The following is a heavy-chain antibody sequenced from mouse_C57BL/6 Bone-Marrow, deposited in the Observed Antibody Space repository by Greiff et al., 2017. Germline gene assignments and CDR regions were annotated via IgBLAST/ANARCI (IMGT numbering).Heavy chain of an antibody. J-gene: IGHJ4*01. CDR2: IHPSDSDT. Sequence: QVQLQQPGAELVKPGASVKVSCKASGYTFTSYWMHWVKQRPGQGLEWIGRIHPSDSDTNYNQKFKGKATLTVDKSSSTAYMQLSSLTSEDSAVYYCAREGYYYGSSYLYYYAMDYWGQGTSVTVSS. CDR3: AREGYYYGSSYLYYYAMDY. V-gene: IGHV1-74*01. D-gene: IGHD1-1*01. CDR1: GYTFTSYW.